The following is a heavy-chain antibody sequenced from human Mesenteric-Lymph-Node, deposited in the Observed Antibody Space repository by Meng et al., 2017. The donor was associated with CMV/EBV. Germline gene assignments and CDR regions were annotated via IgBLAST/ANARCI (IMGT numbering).Heavy chain of an antibody. J-gene: IGHJ6*02. CDR3: ARDGSAGTHYYYGMDV. D-gene: IGHD6-19*01. CDR2: ISGLGGRI. Sequence: GGSLRLSCAASGFTFSNYAMNWVRQAPGKGLEWVSAISGLGGRIDYADSVKGRFTISRDNSKNTLYLQMNSLRADDTAVYYCARDGSAGTHYYYGMDVWGQGTTVTVSS. CDR1: GFTFSNYA. V-gene: IGHV3-23*01.